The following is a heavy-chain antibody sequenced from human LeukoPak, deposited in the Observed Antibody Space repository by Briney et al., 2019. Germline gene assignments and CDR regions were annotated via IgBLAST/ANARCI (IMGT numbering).Heavy chain of an antibody. CDR1: GFSFSSYS. J-gene: IGHJ4*02. Sequence: PGGSLRLSCAASGFSFSSYSMNWVRQAPGKGLEWVSSISSSSSYIYYADSVKGRFTISRDNAKNSLYLQMNRLRAEDTAVYYCATGGIAVAAGYWGQGTLVTVSS. D-gene: IGHD6-19*01. V-gene: IGHV3-21*01. CDR2: ISSSSSYI. CDR3: ATGGIAVAAGY.